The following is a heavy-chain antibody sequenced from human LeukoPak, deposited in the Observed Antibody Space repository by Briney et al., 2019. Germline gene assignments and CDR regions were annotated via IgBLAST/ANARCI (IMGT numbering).Heavy chain of an antibody. CDR3: ARVRSSSSPSSGRTFDY. D-gene: IGHD6-6*01. CDR1: GYTFTSYG. J-gene: IGHJ4*02. Sequence: ASVTVSCTASGYTFTSYGISWVRQAPGQGLEWMGWISAYNGNTNYAQKLQGRVTMTTDTSTSTAYMELRSLRSDDTAVYYCARVRSSSSPSSGRTFDYWGQGTLVTVSS. V-gene: IGHV1-18*01. CDR2: ISAYNGNT.